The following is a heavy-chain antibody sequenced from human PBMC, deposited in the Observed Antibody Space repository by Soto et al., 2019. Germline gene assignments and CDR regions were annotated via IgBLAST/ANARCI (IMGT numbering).Heavy chain of an antibody. CDR1: VDIVSSNSAA. V-gene: IGHV6-1*01. CDR2: TYYRSKWYN. CDR3: ARSRADWFDP. Sequence: SQTLSLTCAISVDIVSSNSAAWNCIRQSPSRGLEWLGRTYYRSKWYNDYAVSVKSRITINPDTSKNQFSLQLNSVTPEDTAVYYCARSRADWFDPWGQGSLVTVSS. J-gene: IGHJ5*02.